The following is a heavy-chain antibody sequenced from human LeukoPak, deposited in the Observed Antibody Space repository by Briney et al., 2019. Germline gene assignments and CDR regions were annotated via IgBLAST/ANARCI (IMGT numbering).Heavy chain of an antibody. CDR1: GGSISSYY. V-gene: IGHV4-59*01. CDR3: ARGQPQRYSSGWYVNWFDP. J-gene: IGHJ5*02. CDR2: IYYSGST. D-gene: IGHD6-19*01. Sequence: SETLSLTCNVSGGSISSYYWSWIRQPPGKGLEWIGYIYYSGSTNYNPSLKSRVTISVDTSKNQFSLKVNSLTAADTAVYYCARGQPQRYSSGWYVNWFDPWGQGTLVTVSS.